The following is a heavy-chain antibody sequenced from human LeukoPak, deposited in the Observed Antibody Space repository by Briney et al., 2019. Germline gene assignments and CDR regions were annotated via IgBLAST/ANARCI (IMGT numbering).Heavy chain of an antibody. J-gene: IGHJ5*02. Sequence: GGSLRLSCAASGFTFSSYAMSWVRQAPGEGLEWVSSISGGGTTYYADSVRGRFIISRDNSKNTLYLQMNSLRAEDTAVYYCAKLLMANDYGDPWGQGTLVTVSS. CDR1: GFTFSSYA. D-gene: IGHD4-17*01. V-gene: IGHV3-23*01. CDR2: ISGGGTT. CDR3: AKLLMANDYGDP.